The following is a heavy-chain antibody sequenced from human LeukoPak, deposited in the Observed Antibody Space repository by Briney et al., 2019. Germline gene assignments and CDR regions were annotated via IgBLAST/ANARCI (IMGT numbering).Heavy chain of an antibody. V-gene: IGHV1-2*02. CDR3: ARADSSSWYRSYFDY. CDR1: GYTFIGYY. Sequence: ASLKVSCKASGYTFIGYYMHWVRQAPGQGLEWMGWINPNSGGTNYAQKFQGRVTMTRDTSISPAYMELSRLRSDDTAVYYCARADSSSWYRSYFDYWGQGTLVTVSS. J-gene: IGHJ4*02. D-gene: IGHD6-13*01. CDR2: INPNSGGT.